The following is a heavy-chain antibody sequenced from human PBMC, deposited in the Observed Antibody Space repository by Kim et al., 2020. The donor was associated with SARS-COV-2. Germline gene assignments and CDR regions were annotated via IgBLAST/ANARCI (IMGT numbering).Heavy chain of an antibody. CDR2: RT. D-gene: IGHD2-2*01. J-gene: IGHJ4*02. V-gene: IGHV4-34*01. Sequence: RTNYNPSVWSRVTISIDTSKNQFSLKRTSVTAADTAVYYCVSFGSSSPFHYWSQGALVTVSS. CDR3: VSFGSSSPFHY.